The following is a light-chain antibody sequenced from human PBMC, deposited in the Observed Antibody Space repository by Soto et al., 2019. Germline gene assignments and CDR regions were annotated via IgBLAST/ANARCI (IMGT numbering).Light chain of an antibody. CDR3: CSYAGSFYV. CDR1: SSDVGSYNL. CDR2: EVS. Sequence: SQPASVSGSRGPSITISCTGTSSDVGSYNLVSWYQQHPGKAPKLMIYEVSKRPSGVSNRFSGSKSGNTASLTISGLQAEDEADYYCCSYAGSFYVFGTGTKVTVL. J-gene: IGLJ1*01. V-gene: IGLV2-23*02.